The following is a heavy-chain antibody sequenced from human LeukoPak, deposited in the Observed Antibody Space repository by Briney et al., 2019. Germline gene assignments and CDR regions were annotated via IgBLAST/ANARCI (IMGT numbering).Heavy chain of an antibody. V-gene: IGHV1-18*01. D-gene: IGHD6-19*01. Sequence: ASVKVSCKASGYTFTSYGISWVRQAPGQGLEWMGWISAYNGNTNYAQKLQGRVTMTTDTSTSTAYMELRSLRSDDTAVYYCARQSDSSGWFDHYYGVDVWGQGTTVTVSS. J-gene: IGHJ6*02. CDR2: ISAYNGNT. CDR3: ARQSDSSGWFDHYYGVDV. CDR1: GYTFTSYG.